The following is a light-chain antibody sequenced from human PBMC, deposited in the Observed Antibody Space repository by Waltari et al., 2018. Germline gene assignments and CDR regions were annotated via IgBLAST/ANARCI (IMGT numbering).Light chain of an antibody. J-gene: IGKJ3*01. CDR2: AAS. V-gene: IGKV3-11*01. CDR3: QQRSNWLFT. Sequence: EIVLTQSPATLSLSPGERATLSCRASQSVSHYLAWFQQKPGQAPRPRIYAASRRATGIPTRFSGSGSATDFTLTISSLEPEDFAVYYCQQRSNWLFTFGPGTKVEIK. CDR1: QSVSHY.